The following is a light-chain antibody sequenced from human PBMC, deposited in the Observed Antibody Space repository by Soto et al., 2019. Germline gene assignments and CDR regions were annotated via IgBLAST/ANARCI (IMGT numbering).Light chain of an antibody. V-gene: IGKV3-15*01. CDR2: DAS. CDR3: QQYNNWPWT. CDR1: QSVSSK. Sequence: EIVMTQSPATLSVSPGERATLSCRASQSVSSKVAWYQQKPGQAPRLLIYDASTRATGIPARFSGRGSGTDFTLTISSLQSEDFAVYYCQQYNNWPWTFGQGTKVDIK. J-gene: IGKJ1*01.